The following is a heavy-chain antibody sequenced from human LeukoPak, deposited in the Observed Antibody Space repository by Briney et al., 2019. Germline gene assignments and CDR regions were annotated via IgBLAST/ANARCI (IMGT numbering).Heavy chain of an antibody. V-gene: IGHV3-23*01. Sequence: PGGSLRLSCVASGFSLSGYAMSWVRQAPGKGPEWVSGMLKSGSTFYSDSVKGRFTISRDSSTNTLYLQMNSLRSEDTAIYSCAKDLTFGDGRWEFVPWGQGTLVTVSS. CDR2: MLKSGST. D-gene: IGHD4-17*01. CDR3: AKDLTFGDGRWEFVP. J-gene: IGHJ5*02. CDR1: GFSLSGYA.